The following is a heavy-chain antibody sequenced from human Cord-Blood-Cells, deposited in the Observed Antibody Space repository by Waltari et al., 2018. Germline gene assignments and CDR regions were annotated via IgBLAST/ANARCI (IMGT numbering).Heavy chain of an antibody. V-gene: IGHV1-24*01. CDR1: GYTLTELS. Sequence: QVQLVQSGAEVKKPGASVKVSCKVSGYTLTELSMHWVRQAPGKGLEGKGGFDPEAGEPIYAQKFQGRVTMTEDTSTDTAYMELSSLRSEDTAVYYCATGRVDFWSSTLYGMDVWGQGTTVTVSS. J-gene: IGHJ6*02. CDR3: ATGRVDFWSSTLYGMDV. D-gene: IGHD3-3*01. CDR2: FDPEAGEP.